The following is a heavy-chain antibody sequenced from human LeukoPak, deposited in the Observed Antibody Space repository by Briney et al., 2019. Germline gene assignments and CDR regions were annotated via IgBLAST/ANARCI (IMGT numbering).Heavy chain of an antibody. J-gene: IGHJ3*02. D-gene: IGHD6-19*01. CDR2: IYSGGST. CDR1: GFTVSSNY. CDR3: ARGWNKRSGWDGAFDI. Sequence: PGGSLRLSCAASGFTVSSNYMSWVRQAPGKGLEWVSVIYSGGSTYYADSVKGRFTISRDNSKNTLYLQMNSLRAEDTAVYYCARGWNKRSGWDGAFDIWGQGTMVTVSS. V-gene: IGHV3-53*01.